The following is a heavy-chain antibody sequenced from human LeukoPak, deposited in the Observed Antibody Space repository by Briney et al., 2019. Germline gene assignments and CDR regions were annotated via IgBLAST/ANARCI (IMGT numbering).Heavy chain of an antibody. CDR3: ARGEQYGSGTVQFDY. Sequence: PSETLCLTRSVSGGSISSSNWWSWVRQPPGKGLEWIGEIYQSGSTNYNPTLKSRVTMSVDKSRNQFSLSLTSVTAADTAVYYCARGEQYGSGTVQFDYWGQGTMVTVPS. CDR1: GGSISSSNW. J-gene: IGHJ4*02. CDR2: IYQSGST. D-gene: IGHD3-10*01. V-gene: IGHV4-4*02.